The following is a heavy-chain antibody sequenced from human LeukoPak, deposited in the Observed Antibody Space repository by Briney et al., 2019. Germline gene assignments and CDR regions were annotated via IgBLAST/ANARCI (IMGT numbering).Heavy chain of an antibody. CDR3: ARADVLGGFDY. V-gene: IGHV4-61*02. D-gene: IGHD3-16*01. CDR2: IYTSGST. Sequence: PSQTLSLTCTVSGGSISSGSYYWSWIRQPAGKGLEWIGRIYTSGSTNYNPSLKSRVTISVDTSKNQFSLKLSSVTAADTAVYYCARADVLGGFDYWGQGTLVTVSP. CDR1: GGSISSGSYY. J-gene: IGHJ4*02.